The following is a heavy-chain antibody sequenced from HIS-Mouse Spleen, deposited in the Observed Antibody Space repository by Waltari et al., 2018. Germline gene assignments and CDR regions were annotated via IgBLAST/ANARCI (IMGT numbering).Heavy chain of an antibody. CDR2: ISYDGSNK. V-gene: IGHV3-30-3*01. CDR3: ARGGMVATIGGDY. D-gene: IGHD5-12*01. J-gene: IGHJ4*02. Sequence: QVQLVESGGGVVQPGRSLRLSCAASGFTFSSYPMHGVRQAPGRGLEWVAVISYDGSNKYYADSVKGRFTISRDNSKNTLYLQMNSLRAEDTAVYYCARGGMVATIGGDYWGQGTLVTVSS. CDR1: GFTFSSYP.